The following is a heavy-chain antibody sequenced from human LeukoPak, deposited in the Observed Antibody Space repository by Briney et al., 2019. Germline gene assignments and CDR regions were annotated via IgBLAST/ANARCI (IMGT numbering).Heavy chain of an antibody. CDR3: ARGGFGEFAYYYYYGMDV. CDR2: RNPNSGNT. Sequence: ASVKVSCKASGYTFTSYDINWVRQATGQGLEWMGWRNPNSGNTGYAQKFQGRVTMTRNTSISTAYMELSSLRSEDTAVYYCARGGFGEFAYYYYYGMDVWGQGTTVTVSS. J-gene: IGHJ6*02. V-gene: IGHV1-8*01. D-gene: IGHD3-10*01. CDR1: GYTFTSYD.